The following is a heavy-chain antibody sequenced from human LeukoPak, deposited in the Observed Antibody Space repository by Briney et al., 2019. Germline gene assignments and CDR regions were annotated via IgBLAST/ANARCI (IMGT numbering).Heavy chain of an antibody. Sequence: SETLSLTCAVYGGSFSGYYWSWIRQPPGKGLEWIGEINHSGSTNYNPSLKSRVTISVDTSKNQFSLKLSSVTAADTAVYYCAREYDYEGFDAFDIWGQGTMVNVSS. D-gene: IGHD4-17*01. CDR1: GGSFSGYY. CDR3: AREYDYEGFDAFDI. J-gene: IGHJ3*02. V-gene: IGHV4-34*01. CDR2: INHSGST.